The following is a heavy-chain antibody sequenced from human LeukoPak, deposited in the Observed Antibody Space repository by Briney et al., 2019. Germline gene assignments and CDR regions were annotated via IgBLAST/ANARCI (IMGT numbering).Heavy chain of an antibody. CDR1: GYTFTSYY. CDR2: INPSGGST. CDR3: ARDSRRLVRGVIITSLGY. J-gene: IGHJ4*02. V-gene: IGHV1-46*01. D-gene: IGHD3-10*01. Sequence: ASVKVSCKASGYTFTSYYMHWVRQAPGQGLEWMGIINPSGGSTSYAQKFQGRVTMTRDTSTSTVYMELSSLRSEDTAVYYCARDSRRLVRGVIITSLGYWGQGTLVTVSS.